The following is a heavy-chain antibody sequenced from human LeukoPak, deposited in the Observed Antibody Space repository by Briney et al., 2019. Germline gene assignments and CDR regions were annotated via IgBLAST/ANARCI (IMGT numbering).Heavy chain of an antibody. Sequence: GESLKISCKGSGYSFVNYWIGWVRQMPGKGLEWMGIIYPGDSDLRYSPSFQGQVTISADKSINTAYLQWSSLKASDTAMYYCARAPSLHSGGYDYLIDYWGQGTVVTVSS. D-gene: IGHD5-12*01. CDR3: ARAPSLHSGGYDYLIDY. V-gene: IGHV5-51*01. J-gene: IGHJ4*02. CDR1: GYSFVNYW. CDR2: IYPGDSDL.